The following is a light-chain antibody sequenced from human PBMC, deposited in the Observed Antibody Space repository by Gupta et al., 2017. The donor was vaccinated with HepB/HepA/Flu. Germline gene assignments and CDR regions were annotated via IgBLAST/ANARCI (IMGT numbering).Light chain of an antibody. V-gene: IGKV1-39*01. CDR2: TAS. J-gene: IGKJ1*01. Sequence: DIQMTQSPSSLSASVGDRVTITCRASQSIKSNLNWYQQKPGKAPNLLIYTASSLQSGVPSRFSGSGSGTDFTLTISSLQPKDFATYYCQQSYSTPRTFGQGTKVEIK. CDR3: QQSYSTPRT. CDR1: QSIKSN.